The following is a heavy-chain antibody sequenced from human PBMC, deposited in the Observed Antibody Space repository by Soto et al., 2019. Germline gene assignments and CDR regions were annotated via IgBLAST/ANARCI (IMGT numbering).Heavy chain of an antibody. Sequence: GASVKVSCKASGYTFTSYGISWVRQAPGQGLEWMGWISAYNGNTNYAQKLQGRVTMTTDTSTSTAYMELRSLRSDDTAVYYCARRRAPALFSAGDRGVVPGAPYYGMDVWGQGTTVTVSS. CDR3: ARRRAPALFSAGDRGVVPGAPYYGMDV. CDR2: ISAYNGNT. CDR1: GYTFTSYG. J-gene: IGHJ6*02. D-gene: IGHD2-15*01. V-gene: IGHV1-18*01.